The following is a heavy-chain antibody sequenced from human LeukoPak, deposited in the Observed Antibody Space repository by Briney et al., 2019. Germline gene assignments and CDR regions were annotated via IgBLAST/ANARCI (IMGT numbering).Heavy chain of an antibody. D-gene: IGHD3-3*01. CDR2: INHSGST. CDR3: ARRFWSGYYPVLEYYYGMDV. Sequence: PSETLSLTCAVYGGSFSGYYWSWIRQPPGKGLEWIGEINHSGSTNYNPSLKSRVTISVDTSKNQFSLKLSSVTAAGTAVYYCARRFWSGYYPVLEYYYGMDVWGQGTTVTVSS. CDR1: GGSFSGYY. V-gene: IGHV4-34*01. J-gene: IGHJ6*02.